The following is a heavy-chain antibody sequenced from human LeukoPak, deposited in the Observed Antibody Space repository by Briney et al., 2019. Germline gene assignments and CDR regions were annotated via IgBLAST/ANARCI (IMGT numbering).Heavy chain of an antibody. J-gene: IGHJ4*02. CDR3: ARGGSGWYLTKDY. CDR1: GFTFSSYA. D-gene: IGHD6-19*01. V-gene: IGHV3-7*01. Sequence: PGGSLRLSCAASGFTFSSYAMSWVRQAPGKGLEWVANIKQDGSEKYYVDSVKGRFTISRDNAKNSLYLQMNSLRAEDTAVYYCARGGSGWYLTKDYWGQGTLVTVSS. CDR2: IKQDGSEK.